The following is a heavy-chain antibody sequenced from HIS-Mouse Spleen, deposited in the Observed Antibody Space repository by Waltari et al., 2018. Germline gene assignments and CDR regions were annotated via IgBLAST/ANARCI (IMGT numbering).Heavy chain of an antibody. J-gene: IGHJ4*02. CDR1: GNTFTSYD. CDR2: MNPNSGNT. Sequence: QVQLVQSGAEVKKPGASVKVSCKASGNTFTSYDINSMRQATGEGLDWMGWMNPNSGNTGYAQKFQGRVTMTRNTSISTAYMELSSLRSEDTAVYYCARGHDYSNYFDYWGQGTLVTVSS. CDR3: ARGHDYSNYFDY. V-gene: IGHV1-8*01. D-gene: IGHD4-4*01.